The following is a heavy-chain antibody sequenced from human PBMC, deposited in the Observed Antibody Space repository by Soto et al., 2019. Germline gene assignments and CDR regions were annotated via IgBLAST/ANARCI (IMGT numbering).Heavy chain of an antibody. Sequence: GGSLRLSCAASGFTFSSYGMHWVRQAPGKGLEWVAVISYDGSNKYYADSVKGRFTISRDNSKNTLYLQMNSLRAEDTAVYYCAKDMIAAAGTYYYYGMDVWGQGTTVNVSS. V-gene: IGHV3-30*18. J-gene: IGHJ6*02. CDR3: AKDMIAAAGTYYYYGMDV. CDR1: GFTFSSYG. CDR2: ISYDGSNK. D-gene: IGHD6-13*01.